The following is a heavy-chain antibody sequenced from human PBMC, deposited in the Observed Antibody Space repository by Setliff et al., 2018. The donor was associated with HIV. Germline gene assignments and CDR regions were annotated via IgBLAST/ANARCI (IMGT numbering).Heavy chain of an antibody. CDR2: IPHNGGT. CDR3: ARYSTLTTNFDY. CDR1: GYSIGSGPF. Sequence: SETLSLTCAVSGYSIGSGPFWGWIRQPPGKGLEWIATIPHNGGTYYNPDPSLTGRVTISLDTSKNQFSLKLAFVTAADTAVYYCARYSTLTTNFDYWGQGTLVTVSS. D-gene: IGHD4-17*01. V-gene: IGHV4-38-2*01. J-gene: IGHJ4*02.